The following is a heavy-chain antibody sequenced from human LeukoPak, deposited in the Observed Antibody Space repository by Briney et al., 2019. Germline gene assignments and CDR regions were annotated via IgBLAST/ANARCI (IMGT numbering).Heavy chain of an antibody. V-gene: IGHV3-33*01. CDR3: AGNVDTALGY. D-gene: IGHD5-18*01. J-gene: IGHJ4*02. CDR2: LWYDGSNK. Sequence: GPLRLSCAASGFTFSSYGMHWVRQAPGKGLEWVAVLWYDGSNKYYADSVKGRFTISRDNSKNTLYLQMYSLRAEDTAVYYCAGNVDTALGYWGQGTLVTVSS. CDR1: GFTFSSYG.